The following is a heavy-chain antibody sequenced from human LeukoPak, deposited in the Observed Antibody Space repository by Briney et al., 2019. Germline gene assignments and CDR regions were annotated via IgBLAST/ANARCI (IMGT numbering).Heavy chain of an antibody. J-gene: IGHJ4*02. D-gene: IGHD3-16*02. CDR2: IYYSGST. V-gene: IGHV4-59*01. CDR3: ARDKVPGYS. Sequence: SETLSLTCTVSGGSISSYYWSWIRQPPGKGLEWIGYIYYSGSTNYNPSLKSRVTISVDTSKNQVSLKLGSVTAADTAVYYCARDKVPGYSWGQGTLVTVSS. CDR1: GGSISSYY.